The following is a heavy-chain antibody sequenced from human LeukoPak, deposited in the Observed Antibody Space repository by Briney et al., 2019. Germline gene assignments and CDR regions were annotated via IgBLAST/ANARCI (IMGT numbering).Heavy chain of an antibody. V-gene: IGHV4-30-4*01. Sequence: SQTLSLTCTVSGGSISSGDYYWSWIRQPPGKGLEWIGYIYYSGSTYYNPSLKSRVTISVDTSKNQFSLKLSSVTAADTAVYYCARMVRGVLYYSDYWGQGTLVTVSS. CDR2: IYYSGST. J-gene: IGHJ4*02. CDR3: ARMVRGVLYYSDY. CDR1: GGSISSGDYY. D-gene: IGHD3-10*01.